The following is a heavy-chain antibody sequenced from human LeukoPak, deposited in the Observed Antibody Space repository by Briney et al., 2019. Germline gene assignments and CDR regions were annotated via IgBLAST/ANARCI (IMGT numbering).Heavy chain of an antibody. Sequence: GGSLILSCAASGFTVSSNYMSWVRQAPGKGLEWVSVIYSGGSTYYADSVKGRFTISRDNSKNTLYLQMNSLRAEDTAVYYCARTPRNYYYYMDVWGKGTTVTVSS. CDR2: IYSGGST. CDR3: ARTPRNYYYYMDV. J-gene: IGHJ6*03. CDR1: GFTVSSNY. V-gene: IGHV3-53*01.